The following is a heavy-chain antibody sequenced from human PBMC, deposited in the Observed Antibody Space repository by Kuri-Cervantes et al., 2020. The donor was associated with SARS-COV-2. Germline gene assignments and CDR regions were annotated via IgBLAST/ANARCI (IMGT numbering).Heavy chain of an antibody. Sequence: SQTLSLTCAVSGGSISSGGYAWSWIRLPPGRGLERVGYIYHSGSTYYNPSLKSRVTISVDTSKNQFSLKLNSVTAADSAVYYCARHLAGDYCDSPTCPPFCYYYYLDVWGKGTTVTVSS. D-gene: IGHD2/OR15-2a*01. CDR1: GGSISSGGYA. V-gene: IGHV4-30-2*01. CDR3: ARHLAGDYCDSPTCPPFCYYYYLDV. CDR2: IYHSGST. J-gene: IGHJ6*03.